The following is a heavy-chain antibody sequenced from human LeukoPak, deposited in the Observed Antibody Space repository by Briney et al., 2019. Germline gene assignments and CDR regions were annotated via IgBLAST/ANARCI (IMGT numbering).Heavy chain of an antibody. V-gene: IGHV3-23*01. Sequence: GGSLRLSCAVSGITLSNYGMSWVRQAPGKGLEWVAGISGSGGTTKYADSVEGRFTISRDSPKNTLYLQMNSLRAEDTAVYFCAKRGVVIRVILVGFHKEAYYFDSWGQGALVTVSS. CDR2: ISGSGGTT. J-gene: IGHJ4*02. CDR1: GITLSNYG. D-gene: IGHD3-22*01. CDR3: AKRGVVIRVILVGFHKEAYYFDS.